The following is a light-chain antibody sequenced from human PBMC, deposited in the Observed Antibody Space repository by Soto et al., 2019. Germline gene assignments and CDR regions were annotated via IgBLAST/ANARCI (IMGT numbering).Light chain of an antibody. CDR3: QQYNNWPPVT. J-gene: IGKJ4*01. Sequence: EIVMTQSPSTRSVSPWERSTHSFMASQSVSSNLAWYQQKPGQAPRLLIYGASTRATGIPARFSGSGSGTEFTLTISSLQSEDFAVYYCQQYNNWPPVTFGGGTKVDIK. CDR2: GAS. V-gene: IGKV3-15*01. CDR1: QSVSSN.